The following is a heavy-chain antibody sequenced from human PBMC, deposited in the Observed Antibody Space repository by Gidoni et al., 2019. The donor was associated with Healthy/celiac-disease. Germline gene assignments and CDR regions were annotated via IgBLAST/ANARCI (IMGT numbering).Heavy chain of an antibody. CDR3: ARHRDYGGKGFDP. D-gene: IGHD4-17*01. V-gene: IGHV5-51*01. Sequence: ELQLVQSGAEPQKPGESLMISCTASGYRFTSYWIGGVRQMPGKGLEWKGIIHPGDSDTRYSPSFQGQVTISAEKSISTAYLQWSSLKASDTAMYYCARHRDYGGKGFDPWGQGTLVTVSS. J-gene: IGHJ5*02. CDR1: GYRFTSYW. CDR2: IHPGDSDT.